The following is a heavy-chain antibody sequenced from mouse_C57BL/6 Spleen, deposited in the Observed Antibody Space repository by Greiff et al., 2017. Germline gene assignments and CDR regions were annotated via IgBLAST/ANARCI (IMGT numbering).Heavy chain of an antibody. CDR2: INPSNGGT. CDR1: GYTFTSYW. J-gene: IGHJ1*03. CDR3: ARWRGDYDWYFDV. Sequence: VQLQQPGTELVKPGASVKLSCKASGYTFTSYWMHWVKQRPGQGLEWIGNINPSNGGTNYNEKFKSKATLTVDKSSSTAYMQLSSLTSEDSAVYYCARWRGDYDWYFDVWGTGTTVTVSS. V-gene: IGHV1-53*01. D-gene: IGHD2-4*01.